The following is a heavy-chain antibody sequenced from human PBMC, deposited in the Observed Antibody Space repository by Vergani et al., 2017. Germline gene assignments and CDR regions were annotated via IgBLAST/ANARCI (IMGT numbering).Heavy chain of an antibody. Sequence: EVQLVESGGGLVQPGRSLRLSCAASGFTFSSYSMNWVRQAPGKGLEWVSSISSSSSYIYYADSVKGRFTISRDNAKNSLYLQMNSLRAEDTAVYYCAKDDDYIWGSPVIDYWGQGTLVTVSS. V-gene: IGHV3-21*04. CDR1: GFTFSSYS. CDR2: ISSSSSYI. D-gene: IGHD3-16*01. CDR3: AKDDDYIWGSPVIDY. J-gene: IGHJ4*02.